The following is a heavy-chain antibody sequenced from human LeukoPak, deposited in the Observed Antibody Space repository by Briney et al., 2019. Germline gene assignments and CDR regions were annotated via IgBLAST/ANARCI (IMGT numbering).Heavy chain of an antibody. CDR2: ISSSSSYI. V-gene: IGHV3-21*01. D-gene: IGHD3-16*01. CDR3: AGGAITFGGDY. J-gene: IGHJ4*02. CDR1: GFTFSNAW. Sequence: PGGSLRLSCAASGFTFSNAWMNWVRQAPGKGLEWVSSISSSSSYIYYADSVKGRFAISRDNAKNSLYLQMNSLRAEDTAVYYCAGGAITFGGDYWGQGTLVTVSS.